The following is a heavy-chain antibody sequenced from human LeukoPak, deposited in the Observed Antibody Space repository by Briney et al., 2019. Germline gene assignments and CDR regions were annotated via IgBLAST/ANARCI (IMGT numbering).Heavy chain of an antibody. CDR2: IYHSRST. CDR1: GYSITTGCY. J-gene: IGHJ5*02. D-gene: IGHD3-9*01. Sequence: SETLCLTCTASGYSITTGCYWDWIRHPPGKGLEWFGSIYHSRSTHYNPSLKSRFTISVDTSKNQFSLKLSSVTAADTAVYYCARRVTILKYNWFDPWGQGTLVTVSS. V-gene: IGHV4-38-2*02. CDR3: ARRVTILKYNWFDP.